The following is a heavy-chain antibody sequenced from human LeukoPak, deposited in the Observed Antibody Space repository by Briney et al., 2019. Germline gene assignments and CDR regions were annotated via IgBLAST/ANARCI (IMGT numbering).Heavy chain of an antibody. CDR3: ARVLLDYFDSNGYPDY. CDR2: IYFNGNT. V-gene: IGHV4-30-4*01. J-gene: IGHJ4*02. CDR1: GGSISSGDYY. Sequence: SETLSLTCTVSGGSISSGDYYWSWIRQPPGKGLEWIGYIYFNGNTYYNPSLTSRVTMSVDTSTNQFSLKLSSVTAADTAVYYCARVLLDYFDSNGYPDYWGQGTLVTVSS. D-gene: IGHD3-22*01.